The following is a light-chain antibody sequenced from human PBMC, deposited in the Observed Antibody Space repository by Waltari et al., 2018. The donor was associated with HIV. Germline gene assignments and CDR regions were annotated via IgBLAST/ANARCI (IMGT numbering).Light chain of an antibody. CDR3: QQSYTTHMFT. Sequence: DIQMTQSPSSLSASVGDTVTITCRSSQSIPVYLNWYQHKPGKAPNLLIYAASTLQRGVPSRCSGSGFGTDFTLTISSLQPEDFGTYFCQQSYTTHMFTFGGGTKVEI. CDR2: AAS. J-gene: IGKJ4*01. V-gene: IGKV1-39*01. CDR1: QSIPVY.